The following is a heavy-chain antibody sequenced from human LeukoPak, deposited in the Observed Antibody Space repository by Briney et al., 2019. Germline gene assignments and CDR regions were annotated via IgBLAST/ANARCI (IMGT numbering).Heavy chain of an antibody. J-gene: IGHJ4*02. V-gene: IGHV1-24*01. D-gene: IGHD6-13*01. Sequence: GASVKVSCKVSGYTLTELSMFWVRQAPGKGLEWLGSFDPEDGKTVYAQKVQGRVTMTEDTSTDTAYMELSSLRSEDTAVYYCATGYLVTAGLMDVWGQGTLVTVSS. CDR3: ATGYLVTAGLMDV. CDR1: GYTLTELS. CDR2: FDPEDGKT.